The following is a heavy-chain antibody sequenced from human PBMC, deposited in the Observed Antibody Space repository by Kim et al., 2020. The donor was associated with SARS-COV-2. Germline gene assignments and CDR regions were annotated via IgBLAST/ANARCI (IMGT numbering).Heavy chain of an antibody. J-gene: IGHJ4*02. CDR3: ARAGIGGLYYYGSGFCFDC. CDR1: GGSFSGYY. Sequence: SETLSLTCAVYGGSFSGYYWSWIRQPPGKGLEWIGEINHSGSTNYNPSLKSRVTISVDTSKNQFSLKLSSVTAADTAVYYCARAGIGGLYYYGSGFCFDCWGQGTLVTVSS. D-gene: IGHD3-10*01. CDR2: INHSGST. V-gene: IGHV4-34*01.